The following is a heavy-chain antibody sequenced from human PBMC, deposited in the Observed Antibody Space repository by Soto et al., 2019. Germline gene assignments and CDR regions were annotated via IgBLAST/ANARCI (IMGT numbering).Heavy chain of an antibody. J-gene: IGHJ4*02. D-gene: IGHD5-18*01. Sequence: EVQLLESGGDLIQPGGSLRLSCAASGFTFNIYAMTWVRQAPGKGLEWVSAISRYGDFTYYADSVEGRFTISRDNSKNTLYWQMNSLRAEDTAGYYCAKDRYLDHKSRGYLFDNWGQGTLVTVSS. CDR2: ISRYGDFT. V-gene: IGHV3-23*01. CDR1: GFTFNIYA. CDR3: AKDRYLDHKSRGYLFDN.